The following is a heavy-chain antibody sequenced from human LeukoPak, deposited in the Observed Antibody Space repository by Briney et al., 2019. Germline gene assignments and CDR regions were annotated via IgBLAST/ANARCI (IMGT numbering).Heavy chain of an antibody. CDR1: GFTFSTYA. CDR3: ARLLAHNSGGEAFDH. Sequence: GGSLRLSCAASGFTFSTYAMHWVRQAPGKGLEWVANINEDGSAKYYLGSVKGRFTISRDNAKNSLYLQMNSLRAEDTAVYYCARLLAHNSGGEAFDHWGQGTLVTVSS. J-gene: IGHJ4*02. V-gene: IGHV3-7*01. D-gene: IGHD3-16*01. CDR2: INEDGSAK.